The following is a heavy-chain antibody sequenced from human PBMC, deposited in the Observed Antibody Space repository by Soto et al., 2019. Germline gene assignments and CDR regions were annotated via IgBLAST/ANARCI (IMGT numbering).Heavy chain of an antibody. V-gene: IGHV4-39*01. CDR3: ARVYYDSSGYLNDAFDS. CDR2: IYYSGST. D-gene: IGHD3-22*01. Sequence: XESLPLPFTVSGGSISSRGYYWGWIRQPPGKGLEWIGSIYYSGSTYYNPSLKSRVTISVDTSKNQFSLKLSSVTAADTAVYYCARVYYDSSGYLNDAFDSWGQGTMVTV. CDR1: GGSISSRGYY. J-gene: IGHJ3*02.